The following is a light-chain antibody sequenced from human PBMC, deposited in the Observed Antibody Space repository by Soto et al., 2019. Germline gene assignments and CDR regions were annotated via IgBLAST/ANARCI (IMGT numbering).Light chain of an antibody. CDR1: SSDVGGYNY. V-gene: IGLV2-14*01. CDR2: EVS. J-gene: IGLJ2*01. CDR3: SSYTISSTLV. Sequence: QSVLTQPASVSGSPGQSITISRTGTSSDVGGYNYVSWYQQHPGKAPKLMIYEVSNRPSGVSNRFSGSKSGNTASLTISGPQAEDEAEYYCSSYTISSTLVFGGGTKVTVL.